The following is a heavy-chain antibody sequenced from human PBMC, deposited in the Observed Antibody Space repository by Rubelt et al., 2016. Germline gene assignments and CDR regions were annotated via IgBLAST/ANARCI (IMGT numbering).Heavy chain of an antibody. CDR2: IYYSGSI. CDR3: ARDAPGEQWLDY. CDR1: GGSISSYY. J-gene: IGHJ4*02. D-gene: IGHD6-19*01. V-gene: IGHV4-59*01. Sequence: QVQLQESGPGLVKPSETLSLTCTVSGGSISSYYWSWIRQPPGKGLEWIGYIYYSGSINYNPSLKSRVTISVDTSKNQFSLKLSSVTAADTAVYYCARDAPGEQWLDYWGQGTLVTVSS.